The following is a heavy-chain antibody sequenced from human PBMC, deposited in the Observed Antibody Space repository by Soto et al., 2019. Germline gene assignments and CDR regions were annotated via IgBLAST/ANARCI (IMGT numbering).Heavy chain of an antibody. D-gene: IGHD5-12*01. J-gene: IGHJ6*02. CDR2: IIPFFGTA. V-gene: IGHV1-69*05. CDR3: TRHQDSGYVMKLIYYYGMDV. CDR1: GGTFSSYA. Sequence: QVQLVQSGAEVKKPGSSVKVSCKASGGTFSSYAISWVRQAPGQGLEWMGGIIPFFGTANYAQKFQDRDTITTDDSMSTAYMEVSSLRSEDTAVYYCTRHQDSGYVMKLIYYYGMDVWGQGSKVTGSS.